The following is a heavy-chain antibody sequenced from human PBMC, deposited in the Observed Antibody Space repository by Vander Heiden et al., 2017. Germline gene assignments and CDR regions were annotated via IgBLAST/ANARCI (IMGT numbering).Heavy chain of an antibody. CDR1: GFTFSSYS. J-gene: IGHJ4*02. CDR2: ISSSSSTI. V-gene: IGHV3-48*02. D-gene: IGHD3-16*01. Sequence: EVQLVESGGGLVQPGGSLRLSCAASGFTFSSYSMNWVRQAPGKGLEWVSYISSSSSTIYYADSVKGRFTISRDNAKNSLYLQMNSLRDEDTAVYYCSATYYDYVWGSYSFDYWGQGTLVTVSS. CDR3: SATYYDYVWGSYSFDY.